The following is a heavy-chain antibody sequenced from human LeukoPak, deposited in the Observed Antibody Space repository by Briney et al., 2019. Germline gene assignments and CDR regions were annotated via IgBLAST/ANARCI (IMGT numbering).Heavy chain of an antibody. J-gene: IGHJ4*02. D-gene: IGHD5-18*01. V-gene: IGHV4-38-2*02. CDR1: GYSVSSGYY. Sequence: PSETLSLTCTVSGYSVSSGYYWGWIRQPPGKGLEWIGSIYHSGSTYYNPSLKSRVTISVDTSKNQFSLKLSSVTAADTAVYYCARDGGAYSYGKAYYFDYWGQGTLVTVSS. CDR3: ARDGGAYSYGKAYYFDY. CDR2: IYHSGST.